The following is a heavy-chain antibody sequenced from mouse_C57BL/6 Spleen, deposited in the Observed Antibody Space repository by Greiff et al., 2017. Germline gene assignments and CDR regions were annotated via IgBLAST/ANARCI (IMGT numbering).Heavy chain of an antibody. V-gene: IGHV5-6*01. CDR3: ARQGLGEYLDY. J-gene: IGHJ2*01. D-gene: IGHD2-13*01. CDR1: GFTFSSYG. Sequence: EVKLMESGGDLVKPGGSLKLSCAASGFTFSSYGMSWVRQTPDKRLEWVATISSGGSYTYYPDSVKGRFTISRDNAKNTLYLQMSSLKSEDTASYYSARQGLGEYLDYWGQGTTLTVSS. CDR2: ISSGGSYT.